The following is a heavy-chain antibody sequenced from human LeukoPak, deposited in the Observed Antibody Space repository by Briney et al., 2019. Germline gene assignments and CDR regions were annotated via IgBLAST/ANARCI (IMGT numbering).Heavy chain of an antibody. CDR3: ASDEYTPESYFDY. Sequence: GGSLRLSCAASGFTFSSYAMSWVRQAPGKGLEWVSAIGGSGGSTYYADSVKGRFTISRDNSKNTLYLQMNSLRAEDTAVYYCASDEYTPESYFDYWGQGTLVTVSS. J-gene: IGHJ4*02. V-gene: IGHV3-23*01. CDR2: IGGSGGST. CDR1: GFTFSSYA. D-gene: IGHD2/OR15-2a*01.